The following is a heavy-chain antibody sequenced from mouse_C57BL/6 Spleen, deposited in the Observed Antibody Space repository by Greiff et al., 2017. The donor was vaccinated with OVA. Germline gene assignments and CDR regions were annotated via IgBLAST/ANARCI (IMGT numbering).Heavy chain of an antibody. CDR2: IRSKSSNYAT. CDR1: GFTFNTYA. CDR3: VRDQGPTVVATGAMDY. Sequence: EVKLMESGGGLVQPKGSLKLSCAASGFTFNTYAMHWVRQAPGKGLEWVARIRSKSSNYATYYADSVKDRFTISRDDSQSMLYLQMNNLKTEDTAMYYCVRDQGPTVVATGAMDYWGQGTSVTVSS. D-gene: IGHD1-1*01. J-gene: IGHJ4*01. V-gene: IGHV10-3*01.